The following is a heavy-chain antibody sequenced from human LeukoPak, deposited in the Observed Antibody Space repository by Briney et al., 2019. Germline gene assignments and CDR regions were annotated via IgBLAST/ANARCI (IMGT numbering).Heavy chain of an antibody. V-gene: IGHV4-38-2*02. CDR3: ARGGGNFDY. Sequence: PSETLSLTCTVSGYSISSSYYWGWIRQPPGKGLEWIGSIYYSGSTYYNPSLKSRVTISVGTSKNQFSLKLSSVTAADTAVYYCARGGGNFDYWGQGTLVTVSS. D-gene: IGHD2-15*01. CDR2: IYYSGST. J-gene: IGHJ4*02. CDR1: GYSISSSYY.